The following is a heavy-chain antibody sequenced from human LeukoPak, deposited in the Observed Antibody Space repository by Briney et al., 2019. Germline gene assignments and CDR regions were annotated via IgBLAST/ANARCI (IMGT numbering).Heavy chain of an antibody. CDR2: INWNGGST. D-gene: IGHD5-18*01. V-gene: IGHV3-20*04. Sequence: GGSLRLSCAASGFTFDDYGRSWVRQAPGKGLEWVSGINWNGGSTGYADSVKGRLTISRDNAKNSLYLQMNSLRAEDTALYYCARYGYSYGYSHYYYYTVIWGNGATVTVSS. CDR1: GFTFDDYG. CDR3: ARYGYSYGYSHYYYYTVI. J-gene: IGHJ6*03.